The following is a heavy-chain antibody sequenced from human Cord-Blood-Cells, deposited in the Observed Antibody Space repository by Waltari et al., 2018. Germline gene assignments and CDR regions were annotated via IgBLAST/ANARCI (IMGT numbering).Heavy chain of an antibody. CDR2: IYQSGST. J-gene: IGHJ4*02. CDR3: ARDSEAYCGGDCYDSSFDY. Sequence: QVQLQESGPGLVKPSETLSLTCTVSGYSISRVYYWGWIRQPPGKGMEWIGGIYQSGSTYYNPSLKSRVTISVDTSKNQFSLKLSSVTAADTAVYYCARDSEAYCGGDCYDSSFDYWGQGTLVTVSS. CDR1: GYSISRVYY. D-gene: IGHD2-21*01. V-gene: IGHV4-38-2*02.